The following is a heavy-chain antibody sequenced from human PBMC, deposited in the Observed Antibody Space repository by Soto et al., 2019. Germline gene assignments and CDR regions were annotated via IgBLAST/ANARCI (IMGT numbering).Heavy chain of an antibody. CDR1: GYIFSDYA. CDR2: INAGNGNT. V-gene: IGHV1-3*01. Sequence: ASVKVSCKASGYIFSDYAFHWVRQAPGQRPEWVGWINAGNGNTKYSQKFQGRVTITRDTSASTAYMELSSLRSEDTAVYYCARSIVVVTALDYWGQGTLVTVSS. D-gene: IGHD2-21*02. J-gene: IGHJ4*02. CDR3: ARSIVVVTALDY.